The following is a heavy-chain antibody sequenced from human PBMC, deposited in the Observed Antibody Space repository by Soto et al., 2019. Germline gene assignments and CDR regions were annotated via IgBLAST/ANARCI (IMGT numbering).Heavy chain of an antibody. V-gene: IGHV4-39*01. Sequence: SETLSLTCTVSGGSISSSSYYWGWIRQPPGKGLEWIGSIYYSGSTYYNPSLKSRVTISVDTSKNQFSLKLSSVTAADTAVYYCASWFSRVPFGEFLISYFDYWGQGTLVTVSS. J-gene: IGHJ4*02. CDR1: GGSISSSSYY. CDR2: IYYSGST. CDR3: ASWFSRVPFGEFLISYFDY. D-gene: IGHD3-10*01.